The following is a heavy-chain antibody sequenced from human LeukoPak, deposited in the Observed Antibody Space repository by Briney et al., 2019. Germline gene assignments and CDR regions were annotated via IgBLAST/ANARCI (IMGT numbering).Heavy chain of an antibody. J-gene: IGHJ5*02. CDR3: ARSHLPNWFDP. D-gene: IGHD5/OR15-5a*01. Sequence: PGGSLRLSCAASGFTFSSYEMNWVRQAPGKGLEWVSYISSSGGTIYYADSVKGRFTISRDNAKNSLYLQMNSLRAEDTAVYYCARSHLPNWFDPWGQGTLVTVSS. CDR1: GFTFSSYE. V-gene: IGHV3-48*03. CDR2: ISSSGGTI.